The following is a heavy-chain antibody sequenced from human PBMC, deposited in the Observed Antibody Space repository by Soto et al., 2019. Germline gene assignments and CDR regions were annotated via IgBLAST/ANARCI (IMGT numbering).Heavy chain of an antibody. D-gene: IGHD1-1*01. CDR2: IWYDGSNK. CDR1: GFTFSSYG. CDR3: ARGTVHFDY. J-gene: IGHJ4*02. Sequence: QVQLVESGGGVVQPGRSLRLSCAASGFTFSSYGMHWVRQAPGKALEWVAVIWYDGSNKYYADSVKGRFTISRDNSKNTLYLQMNSLRAEDTAVYYCARGTVHFDYWGQGTLVTVSS. V-gene: IGHV3-33*01.